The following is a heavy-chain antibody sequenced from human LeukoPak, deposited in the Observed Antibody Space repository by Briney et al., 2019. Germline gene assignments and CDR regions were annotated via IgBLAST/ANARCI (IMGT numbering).Heavy chain of an antibody. CDR2: LYYSLTT. CDR3: ARHDGRGGNTMGALDS. V-gene: IGHV4-39*01. D-gene: IGHD3-3*01. Sequence: SETLSLTCTVSGGSISGGSHHWGWFRQSPGKGLEWIGSLYYSLTTYYNPSLNSRVTISVVTSKNQFSLQLNSVTAADTAVYYCARHDGRGGNTMGALDSWGQGSLVTVSS. CDR1: GGSISGGSHH. J-gene: IGHJ4*02.